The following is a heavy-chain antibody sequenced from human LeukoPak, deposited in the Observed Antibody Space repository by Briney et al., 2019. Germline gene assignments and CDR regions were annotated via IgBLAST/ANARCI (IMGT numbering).Heavy chain of an antibody. CDR2: INPSGGST. Sequence: ASVKVSCKASGYTFTSYYMHWVRQAPGRGLEWMGIINPSGGSTSYAQKFQGRVTMTRDTSTSTVYMELSSLRSEDTAVYYCARPRGGYYSYDYWGQGTLVTASS. CDR3: ARPRGGYYSYDY. D-gene: IGHD1-26*01. V-gene: IGHV1-46*01. J-gene: IGHJ4*02. CDR1: GYTFTSYY.